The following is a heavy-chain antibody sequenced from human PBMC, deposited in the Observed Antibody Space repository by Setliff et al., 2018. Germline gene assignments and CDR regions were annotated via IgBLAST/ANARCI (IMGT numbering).Heavy chain of an antibody. CDR2: ISGRGGST. D-gene: IGHD3-3*01. V-gene: IGHV3-23*01. CDR3: ARDGASFFWSSGLRGGDYMDV. J-gene: IGHJ6*03. CDR1: GFTFSSYG. Sequence: PSETLSLSCAASGFTFSSYGMHWVRQAPGKGLEWVSAISGRGGSTYYADSVKGRFTISRDNSKNTLYLQMNGLRAVDTAMYYCARDGASFFWSSGLRGGDYMDVWGKGTTVTVSS.